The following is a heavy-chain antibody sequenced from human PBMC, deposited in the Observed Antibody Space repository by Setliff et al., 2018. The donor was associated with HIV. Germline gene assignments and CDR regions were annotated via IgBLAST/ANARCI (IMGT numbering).Heavy chain of an antibody. V-gene: IGHV3-53*01. J-gene: IGHJ5*01. CDR2: IDSGGSA. CDR3: ARGALSRLLEWLSLDS. CDR1: GITVSTNF. Sequence: GGSLRLSCVASGITVSTNFMTWIRQAPGKGLQWVSVIDSGGSAFYTDAVKGRFTVSRDNSQNTLYLQMSRLRVDDTGVYFCARGALSRLLEWLSLDSWGQGTQVTVSS. D-gene: IGHD3-3*01.